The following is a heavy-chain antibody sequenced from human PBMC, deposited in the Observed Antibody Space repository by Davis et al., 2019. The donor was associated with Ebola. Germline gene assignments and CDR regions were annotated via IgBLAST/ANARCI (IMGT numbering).Heavy chain of an antibody. V-gene: IGHV3-21*01. D-gene: IGHD4-11*01. Sequence: GESLKISCAASGFTFSDYSMNWVRQAPGKGLEWVSSISSSSSYIYSADSVKGRFTISRDNAKNSLYLQMNSLRAEDTAVYYCARDNYWKLDYWGQGILVTVSS. CDR2: ISSSSSYI. CDR3: ARDNYWKLDY. J-gene: IGHJ4*02. CDR1: GFTFSDYS.